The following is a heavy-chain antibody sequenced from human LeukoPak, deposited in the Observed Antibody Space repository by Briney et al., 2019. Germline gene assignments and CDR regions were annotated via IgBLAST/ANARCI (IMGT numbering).Heavy chain of an antibody. V-gene: IGHV4-34*01. J-gene: IGHJ1*01. Sequence: PSETLSLTCAVYGGSFSSYYWSRIRQPPGKGLEWIGEINHSGSTDYNPSLKSRVTISVDTSKNQFSLKLSSVTAADTAVYYCAFSSAYQQHCGQGTLVTVSS. CDR3: AFSSAYQQH. CDR1: GGSFSSYY. D-gene: IGHD3-22*01. CDR2: INHSGST.